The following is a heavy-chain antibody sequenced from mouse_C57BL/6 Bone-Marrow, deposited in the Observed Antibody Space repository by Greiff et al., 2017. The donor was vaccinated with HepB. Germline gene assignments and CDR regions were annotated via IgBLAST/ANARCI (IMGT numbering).Heavy chain of an antibody. CDR3: TRLNLAMDY. CDR2: IDPETGGT. V-gene: IGHV1-15*01. J-gene: IGHJ4*01. CDR1: GYTFTDYE. Sequence: VKLVESGAELVRPGASVTLSCKASGYTFTDYEMHWVKQTPVHGLEWIGAIDPETGGTAYNQKFKGKAILTADKSSSTAYMELRSLTSEDSAVYYCTRLNLAMDYWGQGTSVTVSS.